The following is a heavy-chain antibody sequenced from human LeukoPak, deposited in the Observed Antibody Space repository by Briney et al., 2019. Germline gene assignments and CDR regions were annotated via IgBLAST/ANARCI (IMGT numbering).Heavy chain of an antibody. J-gene: IGHJ6*03. CDR3: ARGGGITIFGVGSRYYYYYMDV. V-gene: IGHV1-46*01. CDR1: GYAFSSYY. Sequence: ASVTVSFTASGYAFSSYYMHWVRQAPGQGLEWMGIINPSDGGTNYAQKFQGRVTMTRDMSTSTVYLELSSLRSEDTAVYYWARGGGITIFGVGSRYYYYYMDVWGKGTTVTVSS. D-gene: IGHD3-3*01. CDR2: INPSDGGT.